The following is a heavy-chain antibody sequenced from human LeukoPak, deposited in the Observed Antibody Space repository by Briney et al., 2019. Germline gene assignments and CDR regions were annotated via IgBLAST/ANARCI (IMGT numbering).Heavy chain of an antibody. V-gene: IGHV4-30-2*01. CDR1: GGSISSGGYY. J-gene: IGHJ6*03. CDR2: IYHSGST. Sequence: SGTLSLTCTVSGGSISSGGYYWSWIRQPPGKGLEWIGYIYHSGSTYYNPSLKSRVTISVDRSKSQFSLKLSSVTAADTAVYYCARDYNYMDVWGKGTTVTVSS. CDR3: ARDYNYMDV.